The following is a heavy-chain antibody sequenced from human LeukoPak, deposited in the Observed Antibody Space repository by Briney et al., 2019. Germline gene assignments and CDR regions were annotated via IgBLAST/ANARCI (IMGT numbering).Heavy chain of an antibody. CDR3: ASTSYYDSSGYYGY. Sequence: ASVKVACKASGYTFTGYYMHWVRQAPGQGLEWMGWINPNSGGTNYAQNLQGRVTMTTDTSTSTAYMELRSLRSDDTAVYYCASTSYYDSSGYYGYWGQGTLVTVSS. V-gene: IGHV1-2*02. CDR2: INPNSGGT. D-gene: IGHD3-22*01. J-gene: IGHJ4*02. CDR1: GYTFTGYY.